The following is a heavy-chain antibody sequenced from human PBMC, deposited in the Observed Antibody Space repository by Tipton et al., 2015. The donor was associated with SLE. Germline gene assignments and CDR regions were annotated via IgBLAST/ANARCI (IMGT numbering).Heavy chain of an antibody. Sequence: SLRLSCAASGFTFSSYSMNWVRQAPGKGLEWVSVIYSGGSTYYADSVKGRFTISRHNSKNTLYLQMNGLRAEDTAVYYCARARLGTAFDIWGQGTMVTVSS. D-gene: IGHD7-27*01. CDR1: GFTFSSYS. CDR3: ARARLGTAFDI. CDR2: IYSGGST. V-gene: IGHV3-53*04. J-gene: IGHJ3*02.